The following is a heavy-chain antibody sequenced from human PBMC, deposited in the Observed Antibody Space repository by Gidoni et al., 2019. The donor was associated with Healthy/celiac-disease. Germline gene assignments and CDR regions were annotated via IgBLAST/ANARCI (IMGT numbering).Heavy chain of an antibody. V-gene: IGHV3-15*01. CDR2: ITSKTDGGTT. J-gene: IGHJ4*02. Sequence: EVQLVESGGGLVKHGGSLRLSCAASGFTCSNAWMSWVRQAPGKGLEWVGRITSKTDGGTTDYAAPVKGRFTISRDDSKNTLYLQMNSLKTEDTAVYYCTLRIALSGWYVNYWGQGTLVTVSS. D-gene: IGHD6-19*01. CDR3: TLRIALSGWYVNY. CDR1: GFTCSNAW.